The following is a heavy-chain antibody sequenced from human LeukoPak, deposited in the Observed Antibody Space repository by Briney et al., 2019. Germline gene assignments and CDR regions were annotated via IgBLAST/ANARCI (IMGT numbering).Heavy chain of an antibody. D-gene: IGHD2-2*01. CDR2: IYTSGST. CDR1: GGSIISYY. Sequence: SETLSLPCPVSGGSIISYYWSWIRQPAGKGLEWIGRIYTSGSTNYNPSLKSRVTMSVDTSKNQFSLKLSSVTAADTAVYYCARGVPAASFDYWGQGTLVTVSS. CDR3: ARGVPAASFDY. V-gene: IGHV4-4*07. J-gene: IGHJ4*02.